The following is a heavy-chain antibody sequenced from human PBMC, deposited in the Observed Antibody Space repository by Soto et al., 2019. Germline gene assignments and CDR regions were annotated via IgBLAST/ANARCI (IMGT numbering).Heavy chain of an antibody. CDR1: GGTFSSYA. J-gene: IGHJ6*02. CDR2: IIPIFGTA. CDR3: AFPDPGSYYNAYYYYGMDV. Sequence: ASVKVSCKASGGTFSSYAISWVRQAPGQGLEWMGGIIPIFGTANYAQKFQGRVTITADESTSTAYMELSSLRSEDTAVYYCAFPDPGSYYNAYYYYGMDVWGQGTTVTVSS. V-gene: IGHV1-69*13. D-gene: IGHD3-10*01.